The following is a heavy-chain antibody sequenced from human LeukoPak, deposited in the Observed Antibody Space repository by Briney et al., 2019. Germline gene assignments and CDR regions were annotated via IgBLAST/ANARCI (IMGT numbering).Heavy chain of an antibody. CDR2: IRYDGSNK. CDR3: AKDGSDAFDI. Sequence: QTGGSLRLSCAASEFTFSSYGMHWVRQAPGKGLEWVAFIRYDGSNKYYADSVKGRFTISRDNSKNTLYLQMNSLRAEDTAVYHCAKDGSDAFDIWGQGTMVTVSS. CDR1: EFTFSSYG. V-gene: IGHV3-30*02. D-gene: IGHD5-12*01. J-gene: IGHJ3*02.